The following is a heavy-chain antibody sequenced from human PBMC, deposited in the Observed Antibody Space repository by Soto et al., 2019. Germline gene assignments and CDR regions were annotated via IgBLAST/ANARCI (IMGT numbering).Heavy chain of an antibody. CDR1: GYTCTSYD. CDR2: MNPNSGNT. D-gene: IGHD5-12*01. V-gene: IGHV1-8*01. CDR3: ARSYRRGGYSGYHPLDY. Sequence: QVQLVQSGAEVKKPGASVKVSCKASGYTCTSYDINWVRQATGQGLEWMGWMNPNSGNTGYAQKFQGRVTMTRNTSISTAYMELSSLRSEDTAVYYCARSYRRGGYSGYHPLDYWGQGTLVTVSS. J-gene: IGHJ4*02.